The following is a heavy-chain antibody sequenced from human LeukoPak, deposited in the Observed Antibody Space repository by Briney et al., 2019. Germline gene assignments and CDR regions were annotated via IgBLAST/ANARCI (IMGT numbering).Heavy chain of an antibody. V-gene: IGHV4-34*01. J-gene: IGHJ5*02. Sequence: KPSETLSLTCAVYGGSFSGYYCSWIRQPPGKGLEWIGEINHSGSTNYNPSLKSRVPTSEDTPKKQCFLKLSSVTAAETAVYYCARGRNYYGSGRDRNWFDPWGQGTLLTVS. CDR2: INHSGST. D-gene: IGHD3-10*01. CDR1: GGSFSGYY. CDR3: ARGRNYYGSGRDRNWFDP.